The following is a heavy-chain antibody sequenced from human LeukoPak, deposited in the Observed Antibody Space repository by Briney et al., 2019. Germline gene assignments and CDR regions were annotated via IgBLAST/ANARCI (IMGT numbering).Heavy chain of an antibody. V-gene: IGHV4-59*08. CDR1: GGSISSYY. Sequence: SETLSLTCSVSGGSISSYYWSWIRQPPGKGLEWIGYISYSGSTYYSPSLKSRVTTSVDMSKTQFSLKLSSVTAADTAVYYCARYSSGSYYYSGMDVWGQGTTVTVSS. CDR3: ARYSSGSYYYSGMDV. J-gene: IGHJ6*02. D-gene: IGHD5-18*01. CDR2: ISYSGST.